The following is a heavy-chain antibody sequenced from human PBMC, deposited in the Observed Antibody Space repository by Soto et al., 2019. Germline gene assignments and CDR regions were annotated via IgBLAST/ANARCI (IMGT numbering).Heavy chain of an antibody. D-gene: IGHD3-10*01. V-gene: IGHV4-30-4*01. J-gene: IGHJ5*02. CDR2: IYYSGST. CDR3: ARLHITMVRGIINWFDP. CDR1: GVSISSGDYY. Sequence: SETLSLTCTVSGVSISSGDYYWSWMRQPPGKGLEWIGYIYYSGSTYYNPSLKSRVTISVDTSKNQFSLKLSSVTAADTAVYYCARLHITMVRGIINWFDPWGQGTLVTVSS.